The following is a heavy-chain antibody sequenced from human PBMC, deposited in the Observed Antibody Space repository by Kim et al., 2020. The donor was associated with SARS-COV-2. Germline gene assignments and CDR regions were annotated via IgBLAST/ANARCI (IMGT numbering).Heavy chain of an antibody. CDR3: AKDHHVVNGHSSGWFDSGRNDY. J-gene: IGHJ4*02. Sequence: GGSLRLSCAASGFTFSSYAMSWVRQAPGKGLEWVSAISGSGGSTYYADSVKGRFTISRDNSKNTLYLQMNSLRAEDTAVYYCAKDHHVVNGHSSGWFDSGRNDYWGQGTLVTVSS. CDR2: ISGSGGST. D-gene: IGHD6-19*01. CDR1: GFTFSSYA. V-gene: IGHV3-23*01.